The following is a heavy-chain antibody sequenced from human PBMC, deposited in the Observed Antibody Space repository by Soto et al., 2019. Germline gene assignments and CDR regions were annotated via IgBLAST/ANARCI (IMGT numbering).Heavy chain of an antibody. CDR1: GYTFTDYY. CDR3: ARGGSLVVVTAPFDY. V-gene: IGHV1-46*03. Sequence: QVRLVQSGPEVKKPGASVKVSCKASGYTFTDYYMNWVRQAPGQGLEWMGVINPSGGYTTYGQRVMGRLRMTRDTSTNTVYMELSGLRFADTAVYYCARGGSLVVVTAPFDYWGQGSLVIVSS. J-gene: IGHJ4*02. CDR2: INPSGGYT. D-gene: IGHD2-21*02.